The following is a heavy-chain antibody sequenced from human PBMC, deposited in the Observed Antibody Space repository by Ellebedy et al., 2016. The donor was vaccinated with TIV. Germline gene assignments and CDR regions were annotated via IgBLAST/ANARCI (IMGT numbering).Heavy chain of an antibody. J-gene: IGHJ5*02. CDR3: ARMQQLVRHNWFDP. CDR2: IYPGDSDT. V-gene: IGHV5-51*01. CDR1: GYSFTSYW. Sequence: GESLKISXTGSGYSFTSYWIGWVRQMPGKGLEWMGIIYPGDSDTRYSPSFQGQVTISADKSISTAYLQWSSLKASDTAMYYCARMQQLVRHNWFDPWGQGTLVTVSS. D-gene: IGHD6-13*01.